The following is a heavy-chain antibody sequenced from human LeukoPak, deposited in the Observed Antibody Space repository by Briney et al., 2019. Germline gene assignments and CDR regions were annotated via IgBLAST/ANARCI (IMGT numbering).Heavy chain of an antibody. CDR3: ARGGTFVSDY. V-gene: IGHV3-7*01. Sequence: PGGSLRLSCAASGVTFSTFWMSWVRQAPGEGLGWGANIKEDGSEKYYVDSMEGRFTVSRDNAKNSLYLQMDSLRAEDTAVYYCARGGTFVSDYWGQGTLVTVSS. D-gene: IGHD1-1*01. CDR2: IKEDGSEK. J-gene: IGHJ4*02. CDR1: GVTFSTFW.